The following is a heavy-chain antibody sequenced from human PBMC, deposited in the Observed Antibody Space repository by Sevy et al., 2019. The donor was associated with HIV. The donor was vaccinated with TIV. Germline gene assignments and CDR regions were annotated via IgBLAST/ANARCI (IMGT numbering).Heavy chain of an antibody. D-gene: IGHD3-3*01. J-gene: IGHJ6*03. V-gene: IGHV4-4*07. CDR2: IYTSGST. Sequence: SETLSLTCTVSGGSISSYYWSWIRQPAGKGLEWIGRIYTSGSTNYNPSLKSRVTMSVDTSKNQFSLKLSSVTAADTAVYYCARVVWGRTYYDFWSGYYKDTYYYYYYMDVWGKGTTVTVSS. CDR1: GGSISSYY. CDR3: ARVVWGRTYYDFWSGYYKDTYYYYYYMDV.